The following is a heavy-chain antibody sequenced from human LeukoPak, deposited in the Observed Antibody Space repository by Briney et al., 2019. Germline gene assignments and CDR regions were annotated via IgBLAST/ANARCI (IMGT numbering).Heavy chain of an antibody. CDR3: TKDVTPGGADV. V-gene: IGHV3-9*01. J-gene: IGHJ6*02. CDR2: IYWSGSRI. CDR1: GFTFDDYA. Sequence: GGSLRLSCAASGFTFDDYAMHWVRQGLGKGLEWVSGIYWSGSRIDYADSVKGRFTISRDNAKNSLYLQMNSLRAEDTALYYCTKDVTPGGADVWGRGTTVTVSS. D-gene: IGHD2-15*01.